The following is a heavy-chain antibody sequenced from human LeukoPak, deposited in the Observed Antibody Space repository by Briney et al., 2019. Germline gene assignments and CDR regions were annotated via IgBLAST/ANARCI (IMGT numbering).Heavy chain of an antibody. CDR2: IYYSGST. V-gene: IGHV4-59*01. CDR1: GGSISSYY. J-gene: IGHJ4*02. Sequence: SETLSLTCTVSGGSISSYYWSWIRQPPGKGLEWIGYIYYSGSTNYNPSLKSRVTISVDTSRNQVSLKLTSVTAADTAMYYCARGTTVTLFEYWGQGTLVTVSS. D-gene: IGHD4-17*01. CDR3: ARGTTVTLFEY.